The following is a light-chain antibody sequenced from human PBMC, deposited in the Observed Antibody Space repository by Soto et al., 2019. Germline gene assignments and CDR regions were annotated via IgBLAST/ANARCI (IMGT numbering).Light chain of an antibody. V-gene: IGLV2-14*03. CDR1: SSDVGAYNF. CDR2: NVY. J-gene: IGLJ1*01. CDR3: SSYTTSRTYV. Sequence: QSALTQPASVSGSPGQSITISCTGTSSDVGAYNFVSWHQQHPGKAPKLIIYNVYDRPSGISYRFSGSKSGNTASLTISGLQGEDEADYYCSSYTTSRTYVFGTATKLTVL.